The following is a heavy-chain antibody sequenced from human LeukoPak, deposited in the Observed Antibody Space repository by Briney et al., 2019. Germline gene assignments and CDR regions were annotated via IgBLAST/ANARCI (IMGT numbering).Heavy chain of an antibody. J-gene: IGHJ3*02. CDR2: ISGRVGST. V-gene: IGHV3-23*01. CDR3: AVPPAYCGGDCLDAFDI. D-gene: IGHD2-21*02. Sequence: GGSLRLSCAASGFTFNTYGMSWVRQAPGKGLEWVSAISGRVGSTYYTDSVKGRFTISRDNAKNSLYLQMNSLRAKDTAVYYCAVPPAYCGGDCLDAFDIWGQGAMVTVSS. CDR1: GFTFNTYG.